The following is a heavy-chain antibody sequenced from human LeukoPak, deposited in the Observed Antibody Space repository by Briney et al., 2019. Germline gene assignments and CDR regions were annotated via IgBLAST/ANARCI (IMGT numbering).Heavy chain of an antibody. CDR2: IRYDGSNK. D-gene: IGHD2-15*01. CDR3: ARESGYCSGGSCYSSYYFDY. Sequence: GGSLRLSCAASGFTFSSYGMHWVRQAPGKGLEWVAFIRYDGSNKYYADSVKGRFTISRDNSKNTLYLQMNSLRAEDTAVYYCARESGYCSGGSCYSSYYFDYWGQGTLVTVSS. J-gene: IGHJ4*02. V-gene: IGHV3-30*02. CDR1: GFTFSSYG.